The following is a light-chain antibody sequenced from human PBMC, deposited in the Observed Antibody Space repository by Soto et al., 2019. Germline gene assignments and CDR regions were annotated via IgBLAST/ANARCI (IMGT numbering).Light chain of an antibody. V-gene: IGKV1-12*01. CDR1: QAVSTW. CDR2: AAS. J-gene: IGKJ4*01. Sequence: DIQMTQSPSFVSAALGDRVTITFRSSQAVSTWLAWYQQKPGDAPKLLIYAASTLQSGVPSRFSGSGSGTDFTLTIRSLQHEDFATYYCQQSNSFPRTFGGGTKVDIK. CDR3: QQSNSFPRT.